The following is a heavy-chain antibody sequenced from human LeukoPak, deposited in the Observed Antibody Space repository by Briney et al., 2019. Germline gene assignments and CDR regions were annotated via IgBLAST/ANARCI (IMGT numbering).Heavy chain of an antibody. J-gene: IGHJ6*03. CDR2: IWYGGSNK. CDR1: GFTFSSYG. Sequence: PGGSLRLSCAASGFTFSSYGMHWVRQAPGKGLEWVAVIWYGGSNKYYADSVKGRFTISRDNAKNSLYLQMNSLRAEDTAVYYCAREIRMDVWGKGTTVTVSS. V-gene: IGHV3-33*08. CDR3: AREIRMDV.